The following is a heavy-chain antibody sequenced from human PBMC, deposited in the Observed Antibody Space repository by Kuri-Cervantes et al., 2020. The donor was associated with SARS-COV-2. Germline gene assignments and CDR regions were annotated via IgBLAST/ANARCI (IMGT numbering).Heavy chain of an antibody. CDR3: ARIVRAQLLYGDAFDI. J-gene: IGHJ3*02. CDR2: LDHSGRA. V-gene: IGHV4-34*01. Sequence: SQTLSLTGAVYGGSFSNFYWSWIRQPPGKGLEWIGELDHSGRANYDPSLKSRVTISVDRSRNQFSLKLTSVTAADTAVYYCARIVRAQLLYGDAFDIWGQGTMVTVSS. CDR1: GGSFSNFY. D-gene: IGHD2-2*02.